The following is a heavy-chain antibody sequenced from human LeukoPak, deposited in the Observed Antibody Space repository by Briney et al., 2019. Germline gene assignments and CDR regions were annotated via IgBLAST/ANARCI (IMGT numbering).Heavy chain of an antibody. CDR1: GFTFSSYW. D-gene: IGHD6-19*01. Sequence: GGSLRLSCAASGFTFSSYWRSWVRQAPGKGLEWVANIKQDGSEKYYVDSVKGRFTNSRDNVENSMFLQMNSLRDEDTAVYYCVRDGRSGWHFDYWGQGALVTVSS. J-gene: IGHJ4*02. V-gene: IGHV3-7*01. CDR2: IKQDGSEK. CDR3: VRDGRSGWHFDY.